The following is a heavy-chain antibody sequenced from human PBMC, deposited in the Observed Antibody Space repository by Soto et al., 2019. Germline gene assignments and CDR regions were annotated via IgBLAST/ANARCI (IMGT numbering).Heavy chain of an antibody. J-gene: IGHJ4*02. CDR2: ISYDGSNK. V-gene: IGHV3-30-3*01. CDR3: ARDDFGSYLVDY. D-gene: IGHD1-26*01. CDR1: GFTFSSYA. Sequence: QLGGSLRLSCAASGFTFSSYAMHWVRQAPGKGLEWVAVISYDGSNKYYADSVKGRFTISRDNSKNTLYLQMNSLRAEDTAVYYCARDDFGSYLVDYWGQGTLVTVSS.